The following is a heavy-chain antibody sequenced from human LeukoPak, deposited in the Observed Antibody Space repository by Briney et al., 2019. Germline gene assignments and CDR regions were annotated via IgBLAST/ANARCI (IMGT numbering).Heavy chain of an antibody. D-gene: IGHD3-3*02. CDR2: ISVSGGTT. Sequence: TGGSLRLSCAASGFTFSSYAMIWVRQAPGKGLEWVSGISVSGGTTYYADSVKGRFTISRDNSENTLYLQMNSLRAEDTAVYFCAKAPGRSIYPITWGQGTLVTVPS. J-gene: IGHJ5*02. CDR3: AKAPGRSIYPIT. CDR1: GFTFSSYA. V-gene: IGHV3-23*01.